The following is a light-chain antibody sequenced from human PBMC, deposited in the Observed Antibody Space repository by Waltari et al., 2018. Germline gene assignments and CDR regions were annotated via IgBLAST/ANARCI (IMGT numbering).Light chain of an antibody. CDR3: SSYTSISACVL. CDR2: DVS. Sequence: QSGLTQPASVSGSPGQSITISCPGTSSDVGGYDYVSWYQQHPGKAPKLMIYDVSNRPSGVSNRFSGSKSGNTASLTISGLQAEDEADYYCSSYTSISACVLFGGGTKLTVL. CDR1: SSDVGGYDY. V-gene: IGLV2-14*03. J-gene: IGLJ3*02.